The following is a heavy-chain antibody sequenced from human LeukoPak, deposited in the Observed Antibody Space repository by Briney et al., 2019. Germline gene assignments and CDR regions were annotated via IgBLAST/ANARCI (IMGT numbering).Heavy chain of an antibody. D-gene: IGHD4-17*01. CDR2: ISGSGGST. V-gene: IGHV3-23*01. CDR1: GFTFSSYA. Sequence: GGSLRLSCAASGFTFSSYAMSWVRQAPGKGLEWVSAISGSGGSTYYADSVKGRFTISRDNSKNTLDLQMNSLRAGDTAVYYCAKGYDYGDYGFDHGGQGTLVTVSS. J-gene: IGHJ5*02. CDR3: AKGYDYGDYGFDH.